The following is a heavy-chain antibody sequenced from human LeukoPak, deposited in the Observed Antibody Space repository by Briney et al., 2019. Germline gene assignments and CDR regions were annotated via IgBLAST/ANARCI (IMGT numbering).Heavy chain of an antibody. D-gene: IGHD3-16*01. J-gene: IGHJ4*02. V-gene: IGHV3-33*01. Sequence: PGTSLRLSCAASGFTFSTYGMHWVRQAPGKGLEWVAIIWYDGSITYYADSVKGRFTISRDNSKNTLFLQMNSVRAEATAVYYCAPDLGGCWGEGTVATFSS. CDR1: GFTFSTYG. CDR2: IWYDGSIT. CDR3: APDLGGC.